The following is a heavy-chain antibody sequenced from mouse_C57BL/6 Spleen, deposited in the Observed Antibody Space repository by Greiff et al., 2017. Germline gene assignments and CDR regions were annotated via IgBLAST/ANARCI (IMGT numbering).Heavy chain of an antibody. V-gene: IGHV1-39*01. CDR1: GYSFTDYN. J-gene: IGHJ2*01. CDR2: INPNYGTT. CDR3: ARSRHYYGSSHFDY. Sequence: LVESGPELVKPGASVKISCKASGYSFTDYNMNWVKQSNGKSLEWIGVINPNYGTTSYNQKFKGKATLTVDQSSSTAYMQLNSLTSEDSAVYYCARSRHYYGSSHFDYWGQGTTLTVSS. D-gene: IGHD1-1*01.